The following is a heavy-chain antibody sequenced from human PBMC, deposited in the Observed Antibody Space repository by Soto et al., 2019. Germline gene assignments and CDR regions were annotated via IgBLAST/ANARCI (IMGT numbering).Heavy chain of an antibody. J-gene: IGHJ4*02. CDR1: GFTFSSYA. CDR2: ISGSGGST. Sequence: EVQLLESGGGLGQPGGSLRLSCAASGFTFSSYAMSWVRQAPGKGLEWVSAISGSGGSTYYADSVKGWFTISRDNSKDTLYLQMNSLRAEDTAVYYCAKENGYSSSWFEFDYWGQGTLVTASS. CDR3: AKENGYSSSWFEFDY. V-gene: IGHV3-23*01. D-gene: IGHD6-13*01.